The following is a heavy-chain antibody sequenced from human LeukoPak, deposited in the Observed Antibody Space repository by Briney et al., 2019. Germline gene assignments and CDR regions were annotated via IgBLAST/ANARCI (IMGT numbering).Heavy chain of an antibody. CDR3: ARRVARTGIYAFDI. CDR2: VYYTGST. Sequence: SETLSLTCTVSGGSISSYYWSWIRQPPGKGLEWIGYVYYTGSTNYNPSLKSRVTMSVDTSKIQFSLKLSSVTAADTAVYYCARRVARTGIYAFDIWGQGTMVTVSS. V-gene: IGHV4-59*01. J-gene: IGHJ3*02. D-gene: IGHD1-1*01. CDR1: GGSISSYY.